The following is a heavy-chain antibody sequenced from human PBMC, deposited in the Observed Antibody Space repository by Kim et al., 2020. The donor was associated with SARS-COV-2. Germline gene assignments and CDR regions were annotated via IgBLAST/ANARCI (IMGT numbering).Heavy chain of an antibody. CDR3: ARVGGGVYYHEFDY. Sequence: GGSLRLSCAASGFTFSSYSMNWVRQAPGKGLEWVSSISSSSSYIYYADSVKGRFTISRDNAKNSLYLQMNSLRAEDTAVYYCARVGGGVYYHEFDYWGQGTLVTVSS. CDR1: GFTFSSYS. V-gene: IGHV3-21*01. J-gene: IGHJ4*02. CDR2: ISSSSSYI. D-gene: IGHD3-16*01.